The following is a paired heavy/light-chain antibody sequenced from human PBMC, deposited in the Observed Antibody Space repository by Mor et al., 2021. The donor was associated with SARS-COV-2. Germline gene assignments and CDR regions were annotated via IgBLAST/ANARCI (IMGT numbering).Light chain of an antibody. Sequence: EIVLTQSPATLSLSPGERATLSCRASQSVTNYLAWYQHKPGQAPRLLISDASNRATGIPARFSGSGSGTDFTLTISSLEPEDFAVYYCQQRYNWPRTFGQGTELEIK. J-gene: IGKJ2*01. CDR2: DAS. V-gene: IGKV3-11*01. CDR3: QQRYNWPRT. CDR1: QSVTNY.
Heavy chain of an antibody. CDR1: EFNFSNIA. D-gene: IGHD3-16*01. V-gene: IGHV3-23*01. Sequence: QVLESGGGLVQPGGSLRLSCVGSEFNFSNIAMTWVRQAPGKGLEWVSSISSRSGSTFYTDSVKGRFTISRDNSKNTLYLQMNSLRDEDTALYYCARGGIGWFDPWGQGTLVTVSS. CDR2: ISSRSGST. J-gene: IGHJ5*02. CDR3: ARGGIGWFDP.